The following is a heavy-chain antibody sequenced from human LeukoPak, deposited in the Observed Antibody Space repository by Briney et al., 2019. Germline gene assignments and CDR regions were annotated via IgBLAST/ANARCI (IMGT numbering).Heavy chain of an antibody. CDR3: ARRAGAYSHPYDY. CDR1: GFTVSSNS. D-gene: IGHD4/OR15-4a*01. Sequence: GGSLRLSCTDSGFTVSSNSMSWVRPAPGKGVEWVSFIYSDNTHYSDSVKGRFTISRDNSKNTLYLQMNSLRAEDTAVYYCARRAGAYSHPYDYWGQGTLVTVSS. V-gene: IGHV3-53*01. J-gene: IGHJ4*02. CDR2: IYSDNT.